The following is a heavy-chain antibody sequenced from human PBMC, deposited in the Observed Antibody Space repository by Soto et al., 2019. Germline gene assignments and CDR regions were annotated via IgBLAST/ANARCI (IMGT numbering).Heavy chain of an antibody. V-gene: IGHV4-34*01. CDR1: GGSFSGYY. CDR2: INHSGST. Sequence: QVQLQQWGAGLLKPSETLSLTCAVYGGSFSGYYWSWIRQPPGKGLEWIGEINHSGSTNYNPSLKSRVTISVDTSKNQFSLKLSSVTAADTAVYYCARCSFREWYDRYYYYGMDVWGQGTTVTVSS. D-gene: IGHD3-22*01. J-gene: IGHJ6*02. CDR3: ARCSFREWYDRYYYYGMDV.